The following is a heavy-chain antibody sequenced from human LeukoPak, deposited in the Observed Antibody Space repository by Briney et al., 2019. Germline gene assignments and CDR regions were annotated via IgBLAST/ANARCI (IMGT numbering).Heavy chain of an antibody. V-gene: IGHV4-59*12. CDR3: ARGSYRHLPFDY. Sequence: SETLSLTCSVSGGSINNYYWNWIRQPPGKGLELIGYIFYSGNTNYNPSLKSRVTISIDTSKNQFSLKLSSVTAADMAVYYCARGSYRHLPFDYWGQGTLVTVSS. D-gene: IGHD3-16*02. CDR1: GGSINNYY. CDR2: IFYSGNT. J-gene: IGHJ4*02.